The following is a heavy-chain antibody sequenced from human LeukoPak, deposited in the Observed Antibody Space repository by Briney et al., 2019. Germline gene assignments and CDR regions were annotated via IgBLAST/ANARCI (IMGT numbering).Heavy chain of an antibody. J-gene: IGHJ3*02. D-gene: IGHD3-3*01. CDR1: GGSISSYY. CDR2: IYYSGST. V-gene: IGHV4-59*01. CDR3: ATTRGYDFWSGYGAFDI. Sequence: SETLSLTCTVSGGSISSYYWSWIRQPPGKGLEWIGYIYYSGSTNYNPSLESRVTISVDTSKNQFSLKLSSVTAADTAVYYCATTRGYDFWSGYGAFDIWGQGTMVTVSS.